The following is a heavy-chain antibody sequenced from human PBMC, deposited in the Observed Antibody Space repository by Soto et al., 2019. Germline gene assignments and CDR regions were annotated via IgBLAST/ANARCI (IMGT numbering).Heavy chain of an antibody. D-gene: IGHD4-17*01. CDR2: ISSSSSYT. CDR1: GFTFSDYY. J-gene: IGHJ6*02. Sequence: PGGSLRLSCAASGFTFSDYYMSWIRQAPGKGLEWVSYISSSSSYTNYADSVKGRFTISRDNAKNSLYLQMNSLRAEDTAVYYCARAKAVTTSEYYYYYGMDVWGQGTTVTVSS. V-gene: IGHV3-11*05. CDR3: ARAKAVTTSEYYYYYGMDV.